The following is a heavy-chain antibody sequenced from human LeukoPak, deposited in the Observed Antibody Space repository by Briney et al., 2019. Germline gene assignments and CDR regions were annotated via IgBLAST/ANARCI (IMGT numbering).Heavy chain of an antibody. D-gene: IGHD6-13*01. V-gene: IGHV1-2*02. CDR2: INPNSGGT. Sequence: ASVTVSFTASGYTFTVYYMHWVRQAPGQGLEWMGWINPNSGGTNYAQKFQGRVTMTRDTSISTAYMELSRLRSDDTAVYYCARGKQLVRNNWFDPWGQGTLVTVSS. J-gene: IGHJ5*02. CDR1: GYTFTVYY. CDR3: ARGKQLVRNNWFDP.